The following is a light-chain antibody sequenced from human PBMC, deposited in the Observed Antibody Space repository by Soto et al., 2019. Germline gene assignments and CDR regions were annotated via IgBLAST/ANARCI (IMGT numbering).Light chain of an antibody. CDR2: GAS. Sequence: DIVLTQSPVTLSLSPGDRATLSCRASQSVGSTYLAWYQQKPGQAPRLLIYGASSRATGIPDRFSGSGSGTDFTLTISRLEPEDFALYYCQQYGSSPFTFGQGTRLEIK. CDR3: QQYGSSPFT. V-gene: IGKV3-20*01. J-gene: IGKJ5*01. CDR1: QSVGSTY.